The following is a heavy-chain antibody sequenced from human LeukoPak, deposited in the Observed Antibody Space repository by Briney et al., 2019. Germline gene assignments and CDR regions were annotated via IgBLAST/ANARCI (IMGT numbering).Heavy chain of an antibody. CDR2: ISGSGGST. CDR3: AKEAIVVVITTDSGFDP. D-gene: IGHD3-22*01. J-gene: IGHJ5*02. V-gene: IGHV3-23*01. CDR1: GFTFSIYA. Sequence: GGSLRLSCAASGFTFSIYAMSWVRQAPGKGLEWVSAISGSGGSTYYADSVKGRFTISRDNSKNTLYLQMNSLRAEDTAVYYCAKEAIVVVITTDSGFDPWGQGTLVTVSS.